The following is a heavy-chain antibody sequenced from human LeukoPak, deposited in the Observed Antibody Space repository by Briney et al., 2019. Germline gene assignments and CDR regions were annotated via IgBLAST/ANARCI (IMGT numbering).Heavy chain of an antibody. J-gene: IGHJ4*02. Sequence: PGGSLRLSCAASGFTFSSYWMNWVRQAPGKGLEWVAHIKEDGSEKYYVDSVKGRFTISRDNAKNSLYLQMNNLRAEDTAVYYCAREDWESSGFNYWGQGTLVSVSS. D-gene: IGHD3-22*01. CDR1: GFTFSSYW. CDR2: IKEDGSEK. CDR3: AREDWESSGFNY. V-gene: IGHV3-7*01.